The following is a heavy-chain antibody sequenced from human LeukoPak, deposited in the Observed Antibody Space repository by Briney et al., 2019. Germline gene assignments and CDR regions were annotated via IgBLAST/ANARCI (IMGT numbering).Heavy chain of an antibody. Sequence: SETLSLTCTVSGGSISSYYWSWIRQPPGKGLEWIGYIYYSGSTNYNPSLKSRVTISVDTSKNQFSLKLSSVTAADTAVYYCARHSFGLPNWGAIDYWGQGTLVTVSS. D-gene: IGHD7-27*01. CDR1: GGSISSYY. V-gene: IGHV4-59*08. CDR3: ARHSFGLPNWGAIDY. CDR2: IYYSGST. J-gene: IGHJ4*02.